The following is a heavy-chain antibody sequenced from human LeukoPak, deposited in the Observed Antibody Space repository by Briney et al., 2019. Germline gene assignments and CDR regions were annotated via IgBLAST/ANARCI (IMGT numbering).Heavy chain of an antibody. V-gene: IGHV3-11*01. Sequence: GGSLRLSCAASGFRFDDYYLSWIRQAPGKGLEWISFISASGGMMDHADSVKGRFTISRDNAKNSVYLEMKNLRAEDTAVYHCARHMVLSPCDYWGPGTLVTVSS. D-gene: IGHD4/OR15-4a*01. CDR1: GFRFDDYY. J-gene: IGHJ4*02. CDR3: ARHMVLSPCDY. CDR2: ISASGGMM.